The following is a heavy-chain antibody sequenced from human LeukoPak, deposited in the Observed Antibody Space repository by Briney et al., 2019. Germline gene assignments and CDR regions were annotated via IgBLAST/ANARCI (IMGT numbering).Heavy chain of an antibody. Sequence: GGSLRLSCAASGFSFSRYYMSWVRQTPGKALEWISYIPTSGIPVHYADSVRGRFTASRGDAKNSLHLQMDSLRVEDTAVYYCTRAVGLGPGAHFDQWGQGALVIVSS. CDR3: TRAVGLGPGAHFDQ. CDR1: GFSFSRYY. D-gene: IGHD1-26*01. V-gene: IGHV3-11*01. CDR2: IPTSGIPV. J-gene: IGHJ4*02.